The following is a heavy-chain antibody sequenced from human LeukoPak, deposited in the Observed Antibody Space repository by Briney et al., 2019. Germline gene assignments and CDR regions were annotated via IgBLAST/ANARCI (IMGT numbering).Heavy chain of an antibody. D-gene: IGHD6-19*01. CDR1: GFTFSSYG. Sequence: TGRSLRLSCAASGFTFSSYGMHWVRQAPGKGLEWVAVISYDGGNKYYADSVKGRFTISRDNSKNTLYLQMNSLRAEDTAVYYCAKDEAVAGTVNNWGQGTLVTVSS. V-gene: IGHV3-30*18. J-gene: IGHJ4*02. CDR2: ISYDGGNK. CDR3: AKDEAVAGTVNN.